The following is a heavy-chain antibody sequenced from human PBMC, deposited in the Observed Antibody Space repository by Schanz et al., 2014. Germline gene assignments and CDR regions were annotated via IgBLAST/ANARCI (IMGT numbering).Heavy chain of an antibody. CDR1: GFTFITYT. CDR3: ARGIDVADFLSGFPPKGGANDY. J-gene: IGHJ4*02. CDR2: ISGRSSHI. V-gene: IGHV3-21*02. Sequence: EVLLVESGGGLVKPGGSLRLSCEASGFTFITYTMNWVRQAPGKGLEWVSSISGRSSHIYYADSVKGRFSISRDNAKKSQEPQVNSLEAGGTAVYYCARGIDVADFLSGFPPKGGANDYWGQGTLVTVSS. D-gene: IGHD3-3*01.